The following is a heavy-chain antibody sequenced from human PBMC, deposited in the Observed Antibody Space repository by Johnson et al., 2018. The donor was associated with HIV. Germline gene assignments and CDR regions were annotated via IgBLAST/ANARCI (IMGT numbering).Heavy chain of an antibody. CDR3: ARARGGEGSGSYAFDI. CDR1: GFTFSDYY. CDR2: ISGSGGST. Sequence: QVQLVESGGGLVKPGGSLRLSCAASGFTFSDYYINWIRQAPGKGLEWVSAISGSGGSTYYADSVKGRFIVSKDNSKNTLYLQMNSLRAEDTAVYYCARARGGEGSGSYAFDIWGQGTMVTVSS. D-gene: IGHD3-10*01. J-gene: IGHJ3*02. V-gene: IGHV3-11*04.